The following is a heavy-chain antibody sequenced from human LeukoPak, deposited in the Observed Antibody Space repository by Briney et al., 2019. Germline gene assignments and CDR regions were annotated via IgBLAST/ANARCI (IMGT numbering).Heavy chain of an antibody. CDR2: INPNSGGT. J-gene: IGHJ6*03. Sequence: ASVKVSXKASGYTFTGYYMHWVRQAPGQGLEWMGWINPNSGGTNYAQKFQGRVTMTRDTSISTAYMELSRLRSDDTAVYYCARVVRIAAAGTYYYMDVWGKGTTVTVSS. CDR1: GYTFTGYY. D-gene: IGHD6-13*01. CDR3: ARVVRIAAAGTYYYMDV. V-gene: IGHV1-2*02.